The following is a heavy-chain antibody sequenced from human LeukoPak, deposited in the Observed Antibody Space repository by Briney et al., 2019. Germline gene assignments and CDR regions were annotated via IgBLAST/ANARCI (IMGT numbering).Heavy chain of an antibody. D-gene: IGHD6-6*01. CDR3: ARRHQVSSYSPYAFDI. Sequence: SETLSLTCTVSGASITSYYWSWIRQPPGKGLEWIGNIYYSGNTNYNPSLKSRVTISVDMSKSHFSLKLSSVTAADTVVYYCARRHQVSSYSPYAFDIWGQGTMVTVSS. CDR1: GASITSYY. V-gene: IGHV4-59*08. J-gene: IGHJ3*02. CDR2: IYYSGNT.